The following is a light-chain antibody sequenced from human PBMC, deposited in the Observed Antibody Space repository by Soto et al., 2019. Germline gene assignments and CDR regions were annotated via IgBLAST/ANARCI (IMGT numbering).Light chain of an antibody. J-gene: IGKJ2*01. CDR1: QSISSY. CDR3: QHSYSTPYT. V-gene: IGKV1-39*01. CDR2: AAS. Sequence: DIQMPQSPSSLSASVGDRVTITCRARQSISSYLNWYQQKPGKAPKLLIYAASSLQSGVPSRFRGSGSGTDFTLTSSSLQPEEFATYYCQHSYSTPYTLGQGTKLEIK.